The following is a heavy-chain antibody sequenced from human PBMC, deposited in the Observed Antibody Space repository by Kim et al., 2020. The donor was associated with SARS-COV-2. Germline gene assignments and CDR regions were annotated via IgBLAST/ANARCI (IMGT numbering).Heavy chain of an antibody. Sequence: ASVKVSCKASGYTFIVYDISWVRQAPGQGLEWMGRMNVYGGNSNSAQKFQGRVIMTSDTSADTAYMELSSLRFDDTAVYYCARGRFSWSFGYSGQGT. V-gene: IGHV1-18*01. CDR3: ARGRFSWSFGY. D-gene: IGHD6-13*01. CDR1: GYTFIVYD. J-gene: IGHJ4*02. CDR2: MNVYGGNS.